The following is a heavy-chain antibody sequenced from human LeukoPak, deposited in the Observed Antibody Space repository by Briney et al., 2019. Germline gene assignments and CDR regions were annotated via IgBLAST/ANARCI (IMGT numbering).Heavy chain of an antibody. CDR3: ALRVGGTDY. V-gene: IGHV4-34*01. CDR1: GGSFSGYY. J-gene: IGHJ4*02. Sequence: SETLSLTCAVYGGSFSGYYWSWIRQPPGKGLEWIGEINHSGSTNYNPSLKSRVTISVDTSKNRFSLKLSSVTAADTAVYYCALRVGGTDYWGQGTLVTVSS. CDR2: INHSGST. D-gene: IGHD1-1*01.